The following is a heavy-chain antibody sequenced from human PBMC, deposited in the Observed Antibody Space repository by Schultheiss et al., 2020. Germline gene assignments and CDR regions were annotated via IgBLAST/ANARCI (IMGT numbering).Heavy chain of an antibody. CDR3: ARELGGHYYDSSASGFDY. CDR1: GGSVSSGSYY. D-gene: IGHD3-22*01. J-gene: IGHJ4*02. V-gene: IGHV4-61*01. CDR2: IYTSGST. Sequence: SQTLSLTCTVSGGSVSSGSYYWSWIRQPPGKGLEWIGSIYTSGSTNYNPSLKSRVTISVDTSKNQFSLKLSSVTAADTAVYYCARELGGHYYDSSASGFDYWGQGTLVTVAS.